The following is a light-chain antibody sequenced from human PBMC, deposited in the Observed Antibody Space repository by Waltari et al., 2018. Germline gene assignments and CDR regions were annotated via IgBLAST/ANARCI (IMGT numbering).Light chain of an antibody. Sequence: DIVMTQSPLSLPVTPGEPASISCRSSQSLLHSNGYNYLDWYLQKPGQSPQLLIYLGSNRAAGVPDRCSGSGSGTDFTLKSSRVEAEDVGVYYCRQALQTPYTFGQGTKLEIK. CDR3: RQALQTPYT. CDR2: LGS. CDR1: QSLLHSNGYNY. J-gene: IGKJ2*01. V-gene: IGKV2-28*01.